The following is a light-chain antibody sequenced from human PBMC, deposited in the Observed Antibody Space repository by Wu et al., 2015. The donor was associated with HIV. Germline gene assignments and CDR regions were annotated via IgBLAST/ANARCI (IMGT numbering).Light chain of an antibody. CDR2: GAS. CDR3: QQYGSSPYS. V-gene: IGKV3-20*01. Sequence: EIVLTQSPVTLSLSPGERATLSCRASQSVSSSYLAWYQQKPGQAPRLLIYGASSRATGIPDRFSGSGSGTDFALTISRLEPEDFAVYYCQQYGSSPYSFGLGDQAGDQT. CDR1: QSVSSSY. J-gene: IGKJ2*03.